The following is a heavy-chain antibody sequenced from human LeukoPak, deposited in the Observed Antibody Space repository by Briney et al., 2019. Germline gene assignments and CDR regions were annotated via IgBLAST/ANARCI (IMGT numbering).Heavy chain of an antibody. CDR1: GFTFGDYA. CDR3: TRGFGYDFWSGYYSLFDY. V-gene: IGHV3-49*04. CDR2: IRSKAYGGTT. J-gene: IGHJ4*02. D-gene: IGHD3-3*01. Sequence: PGGSLRLSCTASGFTFGDYAMSWVRQAPGKGLEWVGFIRSKAYGGTTEYAASVKGRFTISRDDSKSIAYLQMNSLKTEDTAVYYCTRGFGYDFWSGYYSLFDYWGQGTLVTVSS.